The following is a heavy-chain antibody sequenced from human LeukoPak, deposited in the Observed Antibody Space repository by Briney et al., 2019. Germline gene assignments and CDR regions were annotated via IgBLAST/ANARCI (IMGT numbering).Heavy chain of an antibody. CDR1: GFTFSSYA. Sequence: GGSLRLSCAASGFTFSSYAMSWVRQAPGKGLEWVSAISGSGGSTYYADSVKGRFTISRDNSKNTLYLQMNSLRAEDTAVYYCARGRGEEIFGVVITSVYFDYWGQGTLVTVSS. D-gene: IGHD3-3*01. CDR3: ARGRGEEIFGVVITSVYFDY. CDR2: ISGSGGST. V-gene: IGHV3-23*01. J-gene: IGHJ4*02.